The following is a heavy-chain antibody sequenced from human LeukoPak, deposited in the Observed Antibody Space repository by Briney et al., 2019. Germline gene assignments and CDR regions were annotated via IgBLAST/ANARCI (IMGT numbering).Heavy chain of an antibody. CDR2: IYYSGST. V-gene: IGHV4-34*01. CDR3: ARLGTSYGGIFDY. D-gene: IGHD3-16*01. Sequence: SETLSLTCAVYGGSFSGYYWSWIRQPPGKGLEWIGSIYYSGSTYYKPSLKSRVSISVDTSKNQFSLKLSSVTAADTAVYYCARLGTSYGGIFDYWGQGTLVTVSS. CDR1: GGSFSGYY. J-gene: IGHJ4*02.